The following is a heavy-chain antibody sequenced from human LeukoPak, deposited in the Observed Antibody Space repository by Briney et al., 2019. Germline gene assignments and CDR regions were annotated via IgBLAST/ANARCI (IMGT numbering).Heavy chain of an antibody. J-gene: IGHJ3*02. CDR1: GFTFGDYA. CDR2: IRSKAYGGTT. V-gene: IGHV3-49*04. CDR3: TRDGRRLRAFDI. D-gene: IGHD3-22*01. Sequence: GRSLRLSCTASGFTFGDYAMSWVRQAPGKGLEWVGFIRSKAYGGTTEYAAFVKGRFTISRDDSKSIAYLQMNSLKTEDTAVYYCTRDGRRLRAFDIWGQGTMVTVSS.